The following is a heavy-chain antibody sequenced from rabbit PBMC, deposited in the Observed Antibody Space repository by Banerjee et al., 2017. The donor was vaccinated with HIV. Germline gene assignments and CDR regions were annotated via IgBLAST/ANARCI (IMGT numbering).Heavy chain of an antibody. V-gene: IGHV1S40*01. J-gene: IGHJ6*01. CDR2: ISSAGRA. CDR1: GFTISSSYY. Sequence: QQLVESGGGLVKPGTSLTLTCTASGFTISSSYYMWWVRQAPGKGLEWIGCISSAGRAYYASWAKGRFTISKTSSTTVTLQINSLTAADTATYFCARDLAGVVGWNFGLWGPGTLVTVS. D-gene: IGHD4-1*01. CDR3: ARDLAGVVGWNFGL.